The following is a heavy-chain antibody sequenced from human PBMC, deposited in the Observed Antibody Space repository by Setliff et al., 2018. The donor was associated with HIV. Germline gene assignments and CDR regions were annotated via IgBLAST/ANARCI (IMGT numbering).Heavy chain of an antibody. V-gene: IGHV1-69*13. CDR1: GGTFRSHE. D-gene: IGHD3-22*01. CDR2: IVPILNKG. J-gene: IGHJ4*02. CDR3: ARIPNHSSGFDY. Sequence: SVKVSCKASGGTFRSHEISWVRQAPGHGLEWMGGIVPILNKGNYAPKFQGRVTITADESPTTAYMDLSSLRSEDTAVYYCARIPNHSSGFDYWGQGTPVTVSS.